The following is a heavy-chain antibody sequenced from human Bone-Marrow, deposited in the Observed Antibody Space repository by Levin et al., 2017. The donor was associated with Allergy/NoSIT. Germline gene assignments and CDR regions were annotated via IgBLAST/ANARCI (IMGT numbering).Heavy chain of an antibody. CDR2: ISGNSLDT. CDR1: GFSFSDYY. CDR3: VRTAREGDY. V-gene: IGHV3-11*06. J-gene: IGHJ4*02. Sequence: GESLKISCAASGFSFSDYYMNWLRQAPGRGLEWLSYISGNSLDTIYADSVKGRFTISRDNAKNSLYLQMNNLRVEDTAIYYCVRTAREGDYWGQGTLVTVSS. D-gene: IGHD6-6*01.